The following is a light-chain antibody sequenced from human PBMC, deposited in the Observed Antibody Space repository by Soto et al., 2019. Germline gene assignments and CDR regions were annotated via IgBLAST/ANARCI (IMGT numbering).Light chain of an antibody. CDR2: SAS. Sequence: TQSPSSLSASVGDRVTITCRTSQNIFSYVNWYQQKPGKAPKLLIHSASTLETGVPSRFSGGGSGTDFTLTISGLQPEDFATYFCHQSYRTVWTFGQGTKVDIK. CDR1: QNIFSY. J-gene: IGKJ1*01. V-gene: IGKV1-39*01. CDR3: HQSYRTVWT.